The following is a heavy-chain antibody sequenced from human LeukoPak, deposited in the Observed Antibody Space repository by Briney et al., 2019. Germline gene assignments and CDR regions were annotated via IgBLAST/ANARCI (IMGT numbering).Heavy chain of an antibody. CDR3: ARVGGYLYYYYMDV. CDR2: IYYSGST. Sequence: SETLSLTCTVSGGSISSYYWSWIRQPPGKGLEWIGYIYYSGSTNYNPSLKSRVTISVDTSKNQFSLKLSSVTAADTAVYYCARVGGYLYYYYMDVWGKGTMVTVSS. J-gene: IGHJ6*03. CDR1: GGSISSYY. V-gene: IGHV4-59*01. D-gene: IGHD3-22*01.